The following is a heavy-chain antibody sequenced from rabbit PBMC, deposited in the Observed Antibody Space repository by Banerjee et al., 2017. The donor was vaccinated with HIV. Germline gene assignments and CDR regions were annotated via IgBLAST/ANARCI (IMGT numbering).Heavy chain of an antibody. V-gene: IGHV1S47*01. CDR1: GFDFSSYT. CDR3: ARGISVSRGL. Sequence: QEQLVESGGGLVQPGASLTLTCKASGFDFSSYTMNWVRQAPGKGLEWIGCINTGSGSAYYASWVNGRFTISKTSSTTVTLQMTSLTAADTATYFCARGISVSRGLWGQGTLVTVS. D-gene: IGHD4-1*01. J-gene: IGHJ6*01. CDR2: INTGSGSA.